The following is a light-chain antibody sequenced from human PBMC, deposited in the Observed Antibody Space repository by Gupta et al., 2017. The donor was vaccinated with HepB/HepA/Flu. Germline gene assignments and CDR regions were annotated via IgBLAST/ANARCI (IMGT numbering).Light chain of an antibody. CDR3: CSYAGSYTFG. Sequence: SALTQPRSVSGSPGPSVTISCTGTSSDVGGYNYVSWYQQHPGKAPKLMIYDVSKRPSGVPDRFSGSKSGNTASLTISGLQAEDEADYYCCSYAGSYTFGFGGGTKLTVL. CDR2: DVS. J-gene: IGLJ3*02. V-gene: IGLV2-11*01. CDR1: SSDVGGYNY.